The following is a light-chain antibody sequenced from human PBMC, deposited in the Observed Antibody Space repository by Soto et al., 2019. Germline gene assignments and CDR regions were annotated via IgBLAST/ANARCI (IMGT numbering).Light chain of an antibody. Sequence: QSALTQPASVSGSPGQSITISCTGTSSDVGGYNYVSWYQQHPGKAPKLMIYEVSNRPSGVSNRFSGSKSGNTASLTISGPQAEDEADYYCSSYTSRSTVVFGAGTKLTVL. CDR1: SSDVGGYNY. CDR3: SSYTSRSTVV. CDR2: EVS. V-gene: IGLV2-14*01. J-gene: IGLJ2*01.